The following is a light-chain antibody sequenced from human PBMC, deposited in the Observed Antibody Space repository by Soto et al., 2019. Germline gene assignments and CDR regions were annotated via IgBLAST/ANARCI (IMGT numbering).Light chain of an antibody. CDR1: QSVSSSY. J-gene: IGKJ3*01. Sequence: IVLTQSPGTLSLSPGERATLSCRASQSVSSSYLAWYQQKPGQAPRLLIYGASSRATGIPDRFSGSGSGTDFTLTISRLEPEDFAVYYWQQYGSSRTFGPGTEGDIK. V-gene: IGKV3-20*01. CDR3: QQYGSSRT. CDR2: GAS.